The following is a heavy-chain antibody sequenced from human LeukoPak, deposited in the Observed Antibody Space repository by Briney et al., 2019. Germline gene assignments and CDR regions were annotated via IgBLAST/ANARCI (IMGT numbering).Heavy chain of an antibody. V-gene: IGHV3-23*01. CDR1: GFAFSRFS. CDR2: IGDTT. J-gene: IGHJ5*02. Sequence: GGSLRLSCAASGFAFSRFSMTWVRQAPGKGLEWVSSIGDTTYYADSVKGRFIISRDNSKNTLYLQMNSLRADDTAVYYCVKRGEEGSWGQGTLVIVS. D-gene: IGHD4-17*01. CDR3: VKRGEEGS.